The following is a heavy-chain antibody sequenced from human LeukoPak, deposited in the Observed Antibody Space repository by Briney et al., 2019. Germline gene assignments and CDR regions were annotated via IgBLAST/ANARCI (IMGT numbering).Heavy chain of an antibody. D-gene: IGHD5-18*01. CDR1: GDSINSAPHS. V-gene: IGHV4-30-2*01. CDR3: ARELWLANAPGSWLDP. Sequence: SETLSLTCVVSGDSINSAPHSSRWIRQPPLKGLASIAYLFHTSSTFYNPSLKSRTTISVDNSKNELSLSLTSVTAADTAVYYCARELWLANAPGSWLDPWGQGTQVTVSS. CDR2: LFHTSST. J-gene: IGHJ5*02.